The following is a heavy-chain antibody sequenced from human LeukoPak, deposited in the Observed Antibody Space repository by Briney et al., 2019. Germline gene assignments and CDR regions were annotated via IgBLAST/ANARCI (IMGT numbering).Heavy chain of an antibody. CDR2: INSDGSST. J-gene: IGHJ4*02. CDR1: GFTFSSYW. V-gene: IGHV3-74*01. Sequence: GGSLRLSCAASGFTFSSYWMHWIHQAPGKGLVWVSRINSDGSSTSYADSVKGRFTISRDNAKNTLYLQMNSLRAEDTAVYYCARGARYSSSWYLDYGDYPFDYWGQGALVTVSS. D-gene: IGHD6-13*01. CDR3: ARGARYSSSWYLDYGDYPFDY.